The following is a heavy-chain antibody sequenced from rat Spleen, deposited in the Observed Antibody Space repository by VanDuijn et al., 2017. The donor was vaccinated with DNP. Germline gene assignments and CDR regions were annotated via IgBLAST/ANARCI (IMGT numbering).Heavy chain of an antibody. CDR1: GIIFSDYY. J-gene: IGHJ2*01. V-gene: IGHV5-22*01. CDR3: ARYSLILRVWDY. D-gene: IGHD1-7*01. CDR2: ISYEGGST. Sequence: EVQLVESGGGLVQPGRSLKLSCAASGIIFSDYYMAWVRQAPKKGLECVAAISYEGGSTYYGDSVRGRFTISRDNARNTLYLQMSSLRSEDTATYYCARYSLILRVWDYWGQGVMVTVSS.